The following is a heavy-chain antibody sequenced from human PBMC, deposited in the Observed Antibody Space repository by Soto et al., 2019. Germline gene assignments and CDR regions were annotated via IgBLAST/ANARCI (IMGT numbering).Heavy chain of an antibody. D-gene: IGHD5-12*01. CDR2: ISYRGST. CDR1: GGSISSGDYY. J-gene: IGHJ6*02. Sequence: QVQLQESGPGLVKPSQTLSLTCTVSGGSISSGDYYWSWICQPPGKGLEWIGSISYRGSTYYNPSRKSRVTISVDTSKNQFPLKLSSVTAADTAVYYCARERWMDIVATNNYYYYGMDVWGQGPRSPSP. CDR3: ARERWMDIVATNNYYYYGMDV. V-gene: IGHV4-30-4*01.